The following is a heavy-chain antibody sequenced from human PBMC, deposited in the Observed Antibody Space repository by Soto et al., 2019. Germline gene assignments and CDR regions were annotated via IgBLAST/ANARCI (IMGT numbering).Heavy chain of an antibody. Sequence: ASVKVSCKASGYTFTSYYMHWVRQAPGQGLEWMGIINPSGGSTSYAQKFQGRVTMTRDTSTGTVYMELSSLRSEDTAVYCCARVLNLELANDAFDIWGQGTMVTVSS. J-gene: IGHJ3*02. CDR3: ARVLNLELANDAFDI. V-gene: IGHV1-46*01. CDR2: INPSGGST. D-gene: IGHD1-1*01. CDR1: GYTFTSYY.